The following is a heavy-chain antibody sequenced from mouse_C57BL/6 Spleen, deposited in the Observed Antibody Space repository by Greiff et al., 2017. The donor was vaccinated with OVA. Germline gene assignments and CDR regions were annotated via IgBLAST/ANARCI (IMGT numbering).Heavy chain of an antibody. J-gene: IGHJ2*01. D-gene: IGHD1-1*01. V-gene: IGHV8-12*01. Sequence: QVTLKESGPGILQSSQTLSLTCSFSGFSLSTSGMGVSWIRQPSGKGLEWLAPIYWDDDKRYNPSLKSRLTISKDTSRNQVFLKITSVDTADTATYYCARSTTVLDYWGQGTTLTVAS. CDR2: IYWDDDK. CDR3: ARSTTVLDY. CDR1: GFSLSTSGMG.